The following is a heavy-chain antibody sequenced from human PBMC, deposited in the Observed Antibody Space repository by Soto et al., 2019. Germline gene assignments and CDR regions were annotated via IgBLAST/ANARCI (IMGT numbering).Heavy chain of an antibody. CDR1: GYSFTSYW. J-gene: IGHJ6*02. Sequence: GESLKISCKGSGYSFTSYWIGWVRQMPGKGLEWMGVIYPGDSDTRYSPSFQGQVTISADKSISTAYLQWSSLKASDTAMYYCARDGYYYDSSGYPGSYYYYGMDVWGQGTTVTVSS. CDR3: ARDGYYYDSSGYPGSYYYYGMDV. V-gene: IGHV5-51*01. CDR2: IYPGDSDT. D-gene: IGHD3-22*01.